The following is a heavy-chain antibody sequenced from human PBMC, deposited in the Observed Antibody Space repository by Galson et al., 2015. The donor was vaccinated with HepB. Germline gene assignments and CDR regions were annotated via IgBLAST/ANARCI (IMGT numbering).Heavy chain of an antibody. CDR3: ARDGSYSGYYYLY. J-gene: IGHJ4*02. D-gene: IGHD3-22*01. Sequence: SVKVSCKASGYTFTTYNIHWVRQAPGQGPEWMGIINPTTGIANYAQKFQGRVTLTRDTSTSTVYMDLTSLRSEDTAVYYCARDGSYSGYYYLYWGQGTLVTVSS. CDR2: INPTTGIA. V-gene: IGHV1-46*01. CDR1: GYTFTTYN.